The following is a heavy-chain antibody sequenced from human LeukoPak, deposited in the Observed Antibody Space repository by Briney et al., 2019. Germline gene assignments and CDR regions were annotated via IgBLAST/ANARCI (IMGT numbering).Heavy chain of an antibody. CDR1: GYTFTSYG. V-gene: IGHV1-18*01. J-gene: IGHJ3*02. D-gene: IGHD1-26*01. Sequence: ASVKVSCKASGYTFTSYGISWVRQAPGQGLEWMGWISAYNGNTNYAQKLQGRVTMTTDTSTSTAYMELSRLRSDDTAVYYCARVFVAPLYQLKIQSGGSFRTDAFDIWGQGTMVTVSS. CDR3: ARVFVAPLYQLKIQSGGSFRTDAFDI. CDR2: ISAYNGNT.